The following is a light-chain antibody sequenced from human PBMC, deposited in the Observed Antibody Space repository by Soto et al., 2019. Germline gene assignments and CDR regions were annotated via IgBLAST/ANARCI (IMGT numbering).Light chain of an antibody. CDR3: SSYTDSSNYV. Sequence: QSVLTQPASVSGSPGQSITISCTGTGSDLAIYNYVSWYQQQPGKAPKLMIYQVTNRPSGVSNRFSGSRSGNTASLTISGLQAEDEADYYCSSYTDSSNYVFGTGTRSPS. CDR2: QVT. V-gene: IGLV2-14*01. J-gene: IGLJ1*01. CDR1: GSDLAIYNY.